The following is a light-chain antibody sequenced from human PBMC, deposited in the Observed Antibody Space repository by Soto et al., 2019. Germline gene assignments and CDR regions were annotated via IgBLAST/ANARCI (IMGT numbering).Light chain of an antibody. J-gene: IGKJ1*01. CDR2: WAS. V-gene: IGKV4-1*01. CDR1: QSVLYSSNNKNY. Sequence: DIVMTQSPDSLAVSLGERATINCKSSQSVLYSSNNKNYLAWYQQKPGQPPKLLIYWASTRESGVPDRFSGSGSGADFTLTISSLHAEDVAVYYCQQYYSPWTFGQGIKVEIK. CDR3: QQYYSPWT.